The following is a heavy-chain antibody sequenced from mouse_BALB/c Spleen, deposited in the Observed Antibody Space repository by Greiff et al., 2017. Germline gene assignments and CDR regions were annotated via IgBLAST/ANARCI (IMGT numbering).Heavy chain of an antibody. J-gene: IGHJ3*01. CDR3: ARPDYYYGSSLAWFAY. CDR1: GYTFTDYN. CDR2: IYPYNGGT. D-gene: IGHD1-1*01. V-gene: IGHV1S29*02. Sequence: EVQLQQSGPELVKPGASVKLSCKASGYTFTDYNMHWVKQSHGKSLEWIGYIYPYNGGTGYNQKFKSKATLTVDNSSSTAYMELRSLTSEDSAVYYCARPDYYYGSSLAWFAYWGQGTLVTVSA.